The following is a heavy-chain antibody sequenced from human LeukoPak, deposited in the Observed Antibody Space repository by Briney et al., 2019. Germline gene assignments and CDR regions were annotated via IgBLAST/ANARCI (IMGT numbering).Heavy chain of an antibody. V-gene: IGHV3-66*01. J-gene: IGHJ3*02. D-gene: IGHD2-21*01. CDR1: GFTVSSNY. CDR2: IYSGAST. Sequence: GGSLRLSCAASGFTVSSNYMSWVRQAPGKGLEWVSVIYSGASTYYADSVKGRFTISRDNSKNTLYLQMNSLRAEDTAVYYCARNVAVNDAFDIWGQGTMVTVSS. CDR3: ARNVAVNDAFDI.